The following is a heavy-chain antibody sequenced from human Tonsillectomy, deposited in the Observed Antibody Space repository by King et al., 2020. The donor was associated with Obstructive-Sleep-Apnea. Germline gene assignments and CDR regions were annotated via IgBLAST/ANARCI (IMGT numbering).Heavy chain of an antibody. J-gene: IGHJ4*02. V-gene: IGHV3-30*18. CDR1: GFTFSNYG. CDR3: AKDRLTSMGYFDY. D-gene: IGHD5-12*01. Sequence: QLVQSGGGVVQPGRSLRLSCAASGFTFSNYGMHWVRQAPGKGLEWVAVISYDGGHKYYEDSVKGRFTISRDNFKNMWYLQMNSLRAEDTAVYFCAKDRLTSMGYFDYWGQGSLVTVSS. CDR2: ISYDGGHK.